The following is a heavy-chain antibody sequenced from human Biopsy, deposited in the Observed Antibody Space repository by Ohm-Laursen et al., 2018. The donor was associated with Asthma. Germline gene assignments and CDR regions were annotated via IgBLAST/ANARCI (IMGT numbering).Heavy chain of an antibody. Sequence: GSLRLSCVASGFTFGDYWMSWVRQAPGKGLEWVANIKHDGTEKNHVDSLKGRFTISRDNAKKSLYLQMNSLRAEDTAVYYCARTFHFWGPHHAERYQLWGQGTLVTVPS. CDR1: GFTFGDYW. D-gene: IGHD3-3*02. V-gene: IGHV3-7*01. J-gene: IGHJ1*01. CDR3: ARTFHFWGPHHAERYQL. CDR2: IKHDGTEK.